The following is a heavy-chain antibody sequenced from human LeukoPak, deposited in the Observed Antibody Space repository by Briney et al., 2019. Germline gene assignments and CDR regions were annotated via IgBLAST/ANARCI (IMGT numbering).Heavy chain of an antibody. CDR3: ARGGYDILTGTSFFDP. CDR2: ISSSGSTI. D-gene: IGHD3-9*01. J-gene: IGHJ5*02. CDR1: GFTFSNYE. Sequence: QPGGSLRLSCAASGFTFSNYEMNWVCQAPGKGLEWFSYISSSGSTIYYADSVKGRFTISRDNAKNSLYLQMNSLRADDTAVYYCARGGYDILTGTSFFDPWGQGTLVTVSS. V-gene: IGHV3-48*03.